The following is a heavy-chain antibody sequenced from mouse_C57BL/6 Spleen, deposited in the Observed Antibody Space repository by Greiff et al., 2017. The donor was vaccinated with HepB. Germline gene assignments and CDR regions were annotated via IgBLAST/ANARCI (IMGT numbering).Heavy chain of an antibody. V-gene: IGHV1-64*01. CDR2: IHPNSGST. D-gene: IGHD2-2*01. CDR3: ARWLHQLVFDY. J-gene: IGHJ2*01. Sequence: QVQLQQPGAELVKPGASVKLSCKASGYTFTSYWMHWVKQRPGQGLEWIGMIHPNSGSTNYNEKFKSKATLTVDKSSSTAYMQLSSLTSEDSAVYYCARWLHQLVFDYWGQGTTLTVSS. CDR1: GYTFTSYW.